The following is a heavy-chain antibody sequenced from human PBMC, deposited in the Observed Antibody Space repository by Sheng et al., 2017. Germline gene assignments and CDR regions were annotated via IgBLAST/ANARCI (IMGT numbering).Heavy chain of an antibody. V-gene: IGHV4-34*01. J-gene: IGHJ4*02. CDR2: INHSGST. CDR3: ARGNKRPLGYCSGGSCYSGLDY. CDR1: GGSFSGYY. Sequence: QVQLQQWGAGLLKPSETLSLTCAVYGGSFSGYYWSWIRQPPGKGLEWIGEINHSGSTNYNPSLKSRVTISVDTSKNQFSLKLSSVTAADTAVYYCARGNKRPLGYCSGGSCYSGLDYWGQGTLV. D-gene: IGHD2-15*01.